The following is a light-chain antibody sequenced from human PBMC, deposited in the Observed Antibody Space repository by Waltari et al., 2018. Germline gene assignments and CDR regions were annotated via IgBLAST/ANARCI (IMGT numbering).Light chain of an antibody. CDR1: SYNTCGTY. V-gene: IGLV1-47*01. CDR3: ASWDDSLSGWV. CDR2: RND. J-gene: IGLJ3*02. Sequence: QSVKSQPPPPSVTPEQRLAFYCYASSYNTCGTYVYLYQHLPGMAPKLLIYRNDQRPSGVPDRFSGSKSGTSASLAISGLRSEDEADYYCASWDDSLSGWVFGGGTKLTAL.